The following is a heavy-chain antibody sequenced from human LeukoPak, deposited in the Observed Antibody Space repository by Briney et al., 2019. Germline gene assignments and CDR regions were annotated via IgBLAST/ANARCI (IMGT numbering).Heavy chain of an antibody. CDR3: ATEGYYDLLTGSHPEG. J-gene: IGHJ4*02. V-gene: IGHV3-15*01. D-gene: IGHD3-9*01. CDR1: GFSFRNAW. Sequence: GGSLRLSCAASGFSFRNAWMSWVRQAPGKGLEWVGRIKSRADGATADYAAPVKGRFTISRDDSKKTLYLQMSSLKTEDTGVYYYATEGYYDLLTGSHPEGWGQGTLVTVSS. CDR2: IKSRADGATA.